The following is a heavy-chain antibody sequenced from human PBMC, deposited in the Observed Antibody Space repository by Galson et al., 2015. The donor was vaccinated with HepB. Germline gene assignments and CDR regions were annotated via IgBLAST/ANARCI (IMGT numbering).Heavy chain of an antibody. V-gene: IGHV3-33*08. D-gene: IGHD5-18*01. Sequence: SLRLSCAASGFTFSSYGMHWVRQAPGKGLEWVSVIWNDGSNTYYADSVKGRFTISRDNSKNTLYLQMNSLRAEDTAVYYCAGDALATAMVFDYWGQGTLVTVSS. J-gene: IGHJ4*02. CDR3: AGDALATAMVFDY. CDR1: GFTFSSYG. CDR2: IWNDGSNT.